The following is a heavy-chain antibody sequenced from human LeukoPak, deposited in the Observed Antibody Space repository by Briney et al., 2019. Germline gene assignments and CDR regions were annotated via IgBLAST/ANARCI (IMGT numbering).Heavy chain of an antibody. CDR1: GFTFSSYA. CDR2: ISYDGSNK. V-gene: IGHV3-30-3*01. Sequence: PGGSLRLSCAASGFTFSSYAMHWIRQDPGKGLEWVAVISYDGSNKYYADSVKGRFTISRDNSKNTLYLQMNSLRAEDTAVYYCARNYYDSSGYYGVRYWGQGTLVTVSS. J-gene: IGHJ4*02. D-gene: IGHD3-22*01. CDR3: ARNYYDSSGYYGVRY.